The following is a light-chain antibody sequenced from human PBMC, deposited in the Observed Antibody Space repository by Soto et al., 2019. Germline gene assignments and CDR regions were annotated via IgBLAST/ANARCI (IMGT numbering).Light chain of an antibody. CDR3: QQYANWYT. V-gene: IGKV3-20*01. CDR2: AAS. J-gene: IGKJ2*01. CDR1: QTVAGSY. Sequence: ETVLTQSPGTLSLSPGERATLSCRASQTVAGSYLAWYPQKPGQAPRLLIYAASTRVTGIPDRFSGSGSGRDFTLTISRLEPEDFAVYYCQQYANWYTFGQGTTLEIK.